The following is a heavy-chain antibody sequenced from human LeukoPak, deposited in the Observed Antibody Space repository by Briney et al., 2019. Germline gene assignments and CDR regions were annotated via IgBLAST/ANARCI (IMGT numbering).Heavy chain of an antibody. D-gene: IGHD3-22*01. J-gene: IGHJ4*02. Sequence: GGSLRLSCAVSGITLSNYGMSWVRQAPGKGREWVAGLSGSGGSTYYADSVKGRFTISRDNPKNTLYLQMNSLRAEDTAVYFCAKRGVVIRVILVGFHKEAYYFDSWGQGALVTVSS. CDR2: LSGSGGST. CDR1: GITLSNYG. V-gene: IGHV3-23*01. CDR3: AKRGVVIRVILVGFHKEAYYFDS.